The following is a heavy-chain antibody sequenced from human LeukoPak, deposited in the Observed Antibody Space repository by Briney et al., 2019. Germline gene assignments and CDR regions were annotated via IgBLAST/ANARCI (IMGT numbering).Heavy chain of an antibody. CDR1: GYTFTGYY. J-gene: IGHJ4*02. Sequence: GSVKVSCKASGYTFTGYYMHWVRQAPGQGLGWMGWINPNSGGTNYAQKFQGRVTMTRDTSISTAYMELSRLRSDDTAVYYCARGVSTIRVVIPGYWGQGTLVTVSS. CDR3: ARGVSTIRVVIPGY. D-gene: IGHD3-3*01. V-gene: IGHV1-2*02. CDR2: INPNSGGT.